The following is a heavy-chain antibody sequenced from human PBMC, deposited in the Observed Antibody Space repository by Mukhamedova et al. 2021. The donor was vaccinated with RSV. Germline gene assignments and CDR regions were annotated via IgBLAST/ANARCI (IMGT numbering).Heavy chain of an antibody. J-gene: IGHJ4*02. V-gene: IGHV3-23*01. CDR3: AKDLLSGSGFYSWGNFDY. CDR2: ISGSGTT. D-gene: IGHD3-10*01. Sequence: VRQAPGKGLEWVSGISGSGTTVYADSVEGRFSISRDNSKNTLNLQMNSLRAEDTAVYYCAKDLLSGSGFYSWGNFDYLGQGTLVT.